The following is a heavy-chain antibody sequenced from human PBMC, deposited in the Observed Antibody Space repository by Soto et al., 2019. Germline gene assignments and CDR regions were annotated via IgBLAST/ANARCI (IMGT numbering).Heavy chain of an antibody. V-gene: IGHV3-23*01. CDR3: AKGPPVANYYDFWSGYYSPFDY. CDR2: ISGSGGST. D-gene: IGHD3-3*01. CDR1: GFTFSSYA. Sequence: GSLRLSCAASGFTFSSYAMSWVRQAPGKGLEWVSAISGSGGSTYYADSVKGRFTISRDNSKNTLYLQMNSLRAEDTAVYYCAKGPPVANYYDFWSGYYSPFDYWGQGTLVTVSS. J-gene: IGHJ4*02.